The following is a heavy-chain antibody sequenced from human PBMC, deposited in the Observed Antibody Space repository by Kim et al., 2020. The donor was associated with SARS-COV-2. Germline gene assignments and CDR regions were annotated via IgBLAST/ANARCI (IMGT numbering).Heavy chain of an antibody. CDR2: I. D-gene: IGHD4-4*01. J-gene: IGHJ4*02. Sequence: IDSADSVRGRVTHSRDTDKNALYLQMNSLRAEDTAVYYCARGPNYSPFDYWGQGTLVTVSS. CDR3: ARGPNYSPFDY. V-gene: IGHV3-48*03.